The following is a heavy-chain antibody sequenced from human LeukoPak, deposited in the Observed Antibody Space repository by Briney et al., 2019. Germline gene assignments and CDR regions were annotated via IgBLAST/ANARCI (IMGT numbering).Heavy chain of an antibody. CDR1: GGSINSYY. CDR2: VYYCGST. CDR3: ARSLIMSINGFDP. V-gene: IGHV4-59*04. D-gene: IGHD3-16*01. Sequence: SETLSLTCTVSGGSINSYYWSWIRQPPGKGLEWIGYVYYCGSTYYNPSLKSRVTISVDTSKNQFSLKVSSVTAADTAVYYCARSLIMSINGFDPWGQGTLVTVSS. J-gene: IGHJ5*02.